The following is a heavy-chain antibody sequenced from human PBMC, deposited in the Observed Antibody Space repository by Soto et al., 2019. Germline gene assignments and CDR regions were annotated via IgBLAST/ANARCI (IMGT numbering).Heavy chain of an antibody. J-gene: IGHJ4*02. Sequence: PGGSLRLSCAASGFTFDDYAMYWVRQVPGKGLEWVSGISWNSGSIGYADSVKGRFTISRDNAKNSLYLQMNSLRAEDTALYYCAKVGSYGLIYYFDYWGQGTLVTVSS. D-gene: IGHD5-18*01. CDR2: ISWNSGSI. CDR1: GFTFDDYA. CDR3: AKVGSYGLIYYFDY. V-gene: IGHV3-9*01.